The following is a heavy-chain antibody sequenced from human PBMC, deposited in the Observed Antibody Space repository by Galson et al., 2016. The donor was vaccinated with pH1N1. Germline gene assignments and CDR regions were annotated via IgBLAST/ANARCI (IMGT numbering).Heavy chain of an antibody. CDR2: ISKDGNNV. J-gene: IGHJ4*02. D-gene: IGHD4-11*01. Sequence: SLRLSCAASGFTLSCCAMHWVRQAPGKVLECVALISKDGNNVYYADSVKGRFTISRDSSNNTLYLQMNSLRTEDTAIYYCARSRDFSFDYWGQGALVTVAS. V-gene: IGHV3-30*04. CDR1: GFTLSCCA. CDR3: ARSRDFSFDY.